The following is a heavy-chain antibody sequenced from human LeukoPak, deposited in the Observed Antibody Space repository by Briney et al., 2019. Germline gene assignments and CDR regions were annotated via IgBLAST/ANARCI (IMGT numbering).Heavy chain of an antibody. CDR1: GGSISSGSYY. J-gene: IGHJ3*02. CDR3: ARAGRGSSSGRGAFDI. V-gene: IGHV4-61*02. D-gene: IGHD6-6*01. CDR2: IYTSGST. Sequence: SETLSLTCTVSGGSISSGSYYWSWIRQPAGKGLEWIGRIYTSGSTNYNPSLKSRVTISVDTSKNQFSLKLSSVTAADTAVYYCARAGRGSSSGRGAFDIWGQGTMVTVSS.